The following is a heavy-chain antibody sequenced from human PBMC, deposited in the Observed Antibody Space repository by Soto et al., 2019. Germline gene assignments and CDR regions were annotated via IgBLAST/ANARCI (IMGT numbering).Heavy chain of an antibody. Sequence: GGSLRLSCTASGFTFGDYAMSWFRQAPGKGLEWVGFIRSKAYGGTTEYAASVKGRFTISRDDSKSIAYLQMNSLKTEDTAVYYCTRDRFPLRDSSYYYYYMDVWGKGTTVTVSS. V-gene: IGHV3-49*03. CDR3: TRDRFPLRDSSYYYYYMDV. J-gene: IGHJ6*03. CDR2: IRSKAYGGTT. CDR1: GFTFGDYA. D-gene: IGHD2-21*02.